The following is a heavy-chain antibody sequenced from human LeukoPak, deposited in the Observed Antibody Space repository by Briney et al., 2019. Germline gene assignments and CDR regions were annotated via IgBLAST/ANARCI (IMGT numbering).Heavy chain of an antibody. V-gene: IGHV1-2*02. CDR2: INPNSGGT. CDR1: GGTFSSYA. J-gene: IGHJ6*04. D-gene: IGHD3-3*01. Sequence: ASVKVSCKASGGTFSSYAISWVRQAPGQGLEWMGWINPNSGGTNYAQKFQGRVTMTRDTSISTAYMELSRLRSDDTAVYYCARLERSGYFDMDVWGKGTTVTVSS. CDR3: ARLERSGYFDMDV.